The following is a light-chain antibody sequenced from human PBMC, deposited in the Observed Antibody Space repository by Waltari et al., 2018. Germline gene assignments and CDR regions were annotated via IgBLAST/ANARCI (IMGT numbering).Light chain of an antibody. J-gene: IGKJ1*01. CDR2: NAS. CDR1: QSLRIY. CDR3: QHYVSLPVT. Sequence: EIVLTQSPGTLSLSPGERATLSCRASQSLRIYLAWYQQKPGRAPSLLIYNASSRATGVPDRFSGSGSGTDFSLTISRLEPEDFAVYYCQHYVSLPVTFGQGTKVEIK. V-gene: IGKV3-20*01.